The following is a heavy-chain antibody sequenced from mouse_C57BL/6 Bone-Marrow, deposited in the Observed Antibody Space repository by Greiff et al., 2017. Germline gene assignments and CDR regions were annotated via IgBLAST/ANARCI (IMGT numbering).Heavy chain of an antibody. J-gene: IGHJ3*01. Sequence: EVKLEESGGGLVKPGGSLKLSCAASGFTFSSYAMSWVRQTPGKRLEWVATISDGGSYTYYTDNVKGRFTISRDNAKNNLYLQMSHLKSEDTAMYYCAREGSTRVTQFAYWGQGTLVTVSA. CDR1: GFTFSSYA. CDR2: ISDGGSYT. D-gene: IGHD2-2*01. CDR3: AREGSTRVTQFAY. V-gene: IGHV5-4*01.